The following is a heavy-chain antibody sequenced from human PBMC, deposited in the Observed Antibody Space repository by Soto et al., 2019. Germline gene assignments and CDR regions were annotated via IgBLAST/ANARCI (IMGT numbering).Heavy chain of an antibody. V-gene: IGHV1-69*02. CDR3: GIISHDSKFYYSGTDV. CDR1: GGTFSSHT. CDR2: TIPILGIT. J-gene: IGHJ6*02. D-gene: IGHD3-22*01. Sequence: QVQLVQSGAEVKKPGSSLKVSCKASGGTFSSHTISWVRLAPGQGLEWMGRTIPILGITNYAQNFQGRVTLTADTSTGTASMEMSSLRSEDTAVYYCGIISHDSKFYYSGTDVWGQGPTVPVSS.